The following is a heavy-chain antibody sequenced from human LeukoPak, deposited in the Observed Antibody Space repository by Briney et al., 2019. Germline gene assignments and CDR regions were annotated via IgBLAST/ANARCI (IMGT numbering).Heavy chain of an antibody. V-gene: IGHV3-21*01. J-gene: IGHJ4*02. D-gene: IGHD5-18*01. CDR1: GFTFSSYS. CDR2: ISSTSSYI. Sequence: GGSLRLSCAASGFTFSSYSMNWVRQAPGKGLEWVSSISSTSSYIFYADSLKGRFTISRDNAKNSLFLQMNSLRAEDTAVYYCAREVGGYSYATHLDYWGQGTLVTVSS. CDR3: AREVGGYSYATHLDY.